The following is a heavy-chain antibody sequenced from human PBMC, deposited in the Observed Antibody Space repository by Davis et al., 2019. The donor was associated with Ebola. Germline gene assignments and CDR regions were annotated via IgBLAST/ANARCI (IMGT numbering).Heavy chain of an antibody. CDR3: ARVMALLAHMVQGVIITRWFDP. J-gene: IGHJ5*02. D-gene: IGHD3-10*01. Sequence: PGGSLRLSCAASGFTFSDYYMSWIRQAPGKGLEWVSYISSSGSTIYYADSVKGRFTISRDNAKNSLYLQMNSLRAEDTAVYYCARVMALLAHMVQGVIITRWFDPWGQGTLVTVSS. CDR2: ISSSGSTI. V-gene: IGHV3-11*04. CDR1: GFTFSDYY.